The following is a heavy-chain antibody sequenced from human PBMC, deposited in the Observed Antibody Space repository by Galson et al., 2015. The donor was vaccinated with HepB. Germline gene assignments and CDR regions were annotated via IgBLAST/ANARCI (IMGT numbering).Heavy chain of an antibody. CDR1: GYTFTSYD. CDR2: INAGNGNT. D-gene: IGHD4-17*01. Sequence: SVKVSCKASGYTFTSYDMHWVRQAPGQRLEWMGWINAGNGNTKYSQKFQGRVTITRDTSASTAYMELSSLRSEDTAVYYCARYQGLRCCYDAFDIWGQGTMVTVSS. CDR3: ARYQGLRCCYDAFDI. J-gene: IGHJ3*02. V-gene: IGHV1-3*01.